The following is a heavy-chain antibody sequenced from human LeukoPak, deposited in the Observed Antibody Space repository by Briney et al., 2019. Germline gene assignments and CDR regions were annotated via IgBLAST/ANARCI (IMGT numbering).Heavy chain of an antibody. CDR1: GFTFGSYW. Sequence: GGSLRLSCAASGFTFGSYWMTWVRQAPGKGLEWVANIKQDGSEKYYVDSVKGRFTISRDNAKNSLYLQMNSLRAKDTAVYYCGRSKSWIQLWFDFWGQGTLVTVSS. CDR3: GRSKSWIQLWFDF. V-gene: IGHV3-7*01. J-gene: IGHJ4*02. D-gene: IGHD5-18*01. CDR2: IKQDGSEK.